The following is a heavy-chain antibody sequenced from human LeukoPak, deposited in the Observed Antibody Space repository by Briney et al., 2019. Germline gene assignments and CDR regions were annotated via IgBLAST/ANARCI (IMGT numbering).Heavy chain of an antibody. D-gene: IGHD3-3*01. CDR3: ARVFSYPLRAPFDP. V-gene: IGHV4-59*01. Sequence: SETLSLTCTVSGGSISSYYWSWIRQPPGKGLEWIGYIFYSGSTNYNPSLKSRVTISVDTSKNQFSLKLSSVTAADMAVYYCARVFSYPLRAPFDPWGQGTLVTVSS. CDR2: IFYSGST. J-gene: IGHJ5*02. CDR1: GGSISSYY.